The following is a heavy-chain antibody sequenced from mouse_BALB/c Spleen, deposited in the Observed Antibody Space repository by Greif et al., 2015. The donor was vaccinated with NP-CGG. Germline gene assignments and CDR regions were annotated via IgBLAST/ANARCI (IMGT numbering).Heavy chain of an antibody. CDR1: GFTFSDFY. V-gene: IGHV7-1*02. CDR3: ARDDGYWYFDV. J-gene: IGHJ1*01. Sequence: EVKLVESGRGLVQPGGSLRLSCATSGFTFSDFYVEWVRQPPGKRLEWIAASRNKANDYTTEYSASVKGRFIVSRDTSQSILYLQMNALRAEDTAIYYCARDDGYWYFDVWGAGTTVTVSS. CDR2: SRNKANDYTT. D-gene: IGHD1-1*02.